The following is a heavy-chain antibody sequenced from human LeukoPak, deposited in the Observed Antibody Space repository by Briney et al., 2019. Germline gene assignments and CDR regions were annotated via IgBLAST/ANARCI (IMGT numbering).Heavy chain of an antibody. V-gene: IGHV3-23*01. CDR2: IGGSGGST. CDR1: GFTFSSYA. D-gene: IGHD2-8*01. CDR3: ANRESKKYEGWFDP. Sequence: PGGSLRLSCTASGFTFSSYAMSWVRQAPGKGLEWVSAIGGSGGSTYYADSVKGRFTISRDNSKNTLYLQMNSMRAEDTVVYYCANRESKKYEGWFDPWGQGTLVTVSS. J-gene: IGHJ5*02.